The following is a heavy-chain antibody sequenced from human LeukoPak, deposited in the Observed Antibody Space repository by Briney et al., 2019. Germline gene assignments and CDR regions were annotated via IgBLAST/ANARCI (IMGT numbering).Heavy chain of an antibody. V-gene: IGHV5-51*01. J-gene: IGHJ5*02. D-gene: IGHD2-15*01. CDR2: IYPGDSDT. CDR3: ARRHEYCSGGSCYNP. CDR1: GYSFTSYW. Sequence: GESLKISCKGSGYSFTSYWIGWVRQMPGKGLEWMGIIYPGDSDTRYSPSFQGQVTISADKSISTAYLQWSSLEASDTAMYYCARRHEYCSGGSCYNPWGQGTLVTVSS.